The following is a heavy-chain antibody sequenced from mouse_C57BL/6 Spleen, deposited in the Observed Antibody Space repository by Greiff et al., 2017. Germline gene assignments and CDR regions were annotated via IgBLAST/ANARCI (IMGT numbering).Heavy chain of an antibody. Sequence: VQLQQSGAELVKPGASVKISCKASGYAFSSYWMNWVKQRPGKGLEWIGQIYPGDGDTNYNGKFKGKATLTAGKSSSTAYMQLSSLTSEDSAVYFCARDYGNYVGYYYAMDYWGQGTSVTVSA. D-gene: IGHD2-1*01. CDR3: ARDYGNYVGYYYAMDY. CDR2: IYPGDGDT. V-gene: IGHV1-80*01. CDR1: GYAFSSYW. J-gene: IGHJ4*01.